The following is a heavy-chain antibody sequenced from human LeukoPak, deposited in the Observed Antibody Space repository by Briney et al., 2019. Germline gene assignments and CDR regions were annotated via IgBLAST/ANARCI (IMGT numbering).Heavy chain of an antibody. CDR2: IWYDGSNK. V-gene: IGHV3-33*01. D-gene: IGHD4-17*01. CDR1: GFTFSSYG. J-gene: IGHJ6*02. CDR3: GRGYYGDYGYGMDV. Sequence: GSLRLSCAASGFTFSSYGIHWVRQAPGKRLEWVAVIWYDGSNKYYADSVKGRFTISRDNSKNTLYLQMNSLRAEDTAVYYCGRGYYGDYGYGMDVWGQGTTVTVSS.